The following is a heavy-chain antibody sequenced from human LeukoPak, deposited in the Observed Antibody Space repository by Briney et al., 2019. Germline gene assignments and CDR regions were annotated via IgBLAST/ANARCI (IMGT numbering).Heavy chain of an antibody. D-gene: IGHD1-26*01. CDR1: GGSMNNYY. CDR3: ARSWAAKWELPGQFDS. V-gene: IGHV4-4*07. Sequence: SETLSLTCTVSGGSMNNYYWNWIRQSPKKGLEWIGFVFSRGTTNFNPSFRSRLTMSIDTSKNQFSLRLTPMTAADTAVYFCARSWAAKWELPGQFDSWGRGRLVTVSS. J-gene: IGHJ4*02. CDR2: VFSRGTT.